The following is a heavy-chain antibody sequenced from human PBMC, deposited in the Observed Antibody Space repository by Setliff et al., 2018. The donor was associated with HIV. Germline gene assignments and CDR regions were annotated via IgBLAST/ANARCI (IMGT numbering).Heavy chain of an antibody. CDR1: GGSINSSSYY. J-gene: IGHJ2*01. CDR2: IYYRGIT. D-gene: IGHD2-21*02. CDR3: VRHGGTIVVVTTPRLVVWYIDL. Sequence: PSETLSLTCTVSGGSINSSSYYWGWIRQPPGKGPEWIGSIYYRGITYYNPSLKSRVTISEDTSKNQISLKLSSVSAADTAVYYCVRHGGTIVVVTTPRLVVWYIDLWGRGTLVTVSS. V-gene: IGHV4-39*01.